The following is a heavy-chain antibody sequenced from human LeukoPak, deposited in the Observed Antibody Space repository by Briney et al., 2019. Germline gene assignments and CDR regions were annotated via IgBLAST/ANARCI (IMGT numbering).Heavy chain of an antibody. J-gene: IGHJ4*02. V-gene: IGHV1-46*01. CDR1: GYTFTSYH. CDR3: ARDAEDCSGGSCYPGYYFDY. Sequence: ASVKVSCKASGYTFTSYHMHWVRQAPGEGLEWMGIINPNGGTTSYAQNFQGRVTMTRDTSTSTVYMELSSLRSEDTAAYYCARDAEDCSGGSCYPGYYFDYWGQGTLVTVSS. CDR2: INPNGGTT. D-gene: IGHD2-15*01.